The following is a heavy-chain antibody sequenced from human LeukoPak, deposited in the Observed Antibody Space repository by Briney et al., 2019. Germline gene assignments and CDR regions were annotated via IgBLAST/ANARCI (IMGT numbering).Heavy chain of an antibody. V-gene: IGHV3-74*01. J-gene: IGHJ4*02. D-gene: IGHD6-19*01. CDR1: GFTFRSFW. Sequence: GGSLRLSCVVSGFTFRSFWMHWVRQAPGKGLVWVSRINSDGSSTRYADSVKGRSTISRDNAKNTLYLQMNSLRAEDTAVYYCARDYSSGLDYWGQGTLVTVSS. CDR2: INSDGSST. CDR3: ARDYSSGLDY.